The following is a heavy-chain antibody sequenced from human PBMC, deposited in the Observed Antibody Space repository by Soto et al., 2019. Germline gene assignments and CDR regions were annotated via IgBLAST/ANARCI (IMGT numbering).Heavy chain of an antibody. Sequence: QVQLQESGPGLVKPSQTLSLTCTVSGGSISSGGYYWSWIRQHPGKGLEWIGYIYYSGSTYYNPSLKSRVTISVDTSKNQFSLKLSSVTAADTAVYYCAREKRITMIVVVLDWGQGTLVTVSS. D-gene: IGHD3-22*01. CDR1: GGSISSGGYY. V-gene: IGHV4-31*03. CDR2: IYYSGST. J-gene: IGHJ4*02. CDR3: AREKRITMIVVVLD.